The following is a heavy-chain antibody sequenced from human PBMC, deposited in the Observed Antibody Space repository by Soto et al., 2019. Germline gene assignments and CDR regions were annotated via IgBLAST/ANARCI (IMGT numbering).Heavy chain of an antibody. Sequence: PGGSLRLSCAASGFTSSDYYMSWVRQAPGKGLEWVSYISPSGTTIYYADSVKGRFTISRDNAKNSLYLQMNSLRAEDTAVYYCARDRYDYVWGSYPEIDYWGQGTQVTVSS. CDR1: GFTSSDYY. D-gene: IGHD3-16*02. J-gene: IGHJ4*02. CDR3: ARDRYDYVWGSYPEIDY. V-gene: IGHV3-11*01. CDR2: ISPSGTTI.